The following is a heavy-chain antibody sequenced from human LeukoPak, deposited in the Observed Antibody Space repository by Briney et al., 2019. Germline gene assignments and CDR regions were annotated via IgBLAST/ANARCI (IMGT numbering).Heavy chain of an antibody. V-gene: IGHV3-23*01. J-gene: IGHJ4*02. D-gene: IGHD3-9*01. Sequence: PGGSLRLSCAASGFTFNNCAMTWIRQAPGKGLEWVSSFSFGGGSMYYKYSVKGRFTISRDNSMSTVYLQLSSLRADDSAMYYCAKGHSYDILTGRYSPKGFYFDYWGQGTLVTVSS. CDR3: AKGHSYDILTGRYSPKGFYFDY. CDR2: FSFGGGSM. CDR1: GFTFNNCA.